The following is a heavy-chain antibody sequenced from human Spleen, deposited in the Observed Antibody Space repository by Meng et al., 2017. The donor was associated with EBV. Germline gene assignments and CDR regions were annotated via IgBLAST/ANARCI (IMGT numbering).Heavy chain of an antibody. CDR1: GFTVNDNY. D-gene: IGHD2/OR15-2a*01. V-gene: IGHV3-53*01. CDR3: ANSIVERGFVIPRGF. CDR2: IYSAGGT. J-gene: IGHJ4*02. Sequence: DVQLVESGGGLIQPXGSLRLSCXASGFTVNDNYMTWVRQPPGKGLEWVSLIYSAGGTHYADSVKGRFTISRDYSKNTLFLQMNSLRVEDTAIYYCANSIVERGFVIPRGFWGQGTLVTVSS.